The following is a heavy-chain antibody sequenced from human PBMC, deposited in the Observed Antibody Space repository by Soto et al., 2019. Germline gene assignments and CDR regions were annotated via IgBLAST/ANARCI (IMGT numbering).Heavy chain of an antibody. CDR3: ARVGPCRGGAVVAAPNRVYNVFDP. D-gene: IGHD2-15*01. CDR2: MNPNRGNT. Sequence: AASVKVSCKASGYTFTSYDINWVRQATGQGLEWMGWMNPNRGNTGYAQKFQGRVTMTRNTSISRAYMELSSLRSEDTAVYYCARVGPCRGGAVVAAPNRVYNVFDPGGEGTLVTGSA. V-gene: IGHV1-8*01. CDR1: GYTFTSYD. J-gene: IGHJ5*02.